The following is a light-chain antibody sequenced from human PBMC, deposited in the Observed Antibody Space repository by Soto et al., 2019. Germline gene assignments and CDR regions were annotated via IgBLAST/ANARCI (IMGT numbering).Light chain of an antibody. CDR2: KVS. J-gene: IGKJ2*01. V-gene: IGKV2-30*02. CDR3: MHGTPWPPT. CDR1: QSLVPCDGKSY. Sequence: VVMHQSPLSLPVTLGQPASSSGRTRQSLVPCDGKSYLKWFHQRPVQSQRRLISKVSNRVAGVPDIFRCSGSDTGFTLKISRVETEDVGDDYCMHGTPWPPTLGQGTKLEL.